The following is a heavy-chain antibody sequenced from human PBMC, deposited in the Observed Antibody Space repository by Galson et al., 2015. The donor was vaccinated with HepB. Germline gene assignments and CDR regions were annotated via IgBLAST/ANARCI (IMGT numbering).Heavy chain of an antibody. CDR1: GDSVSSNSAA. CDR3: ARGVSRFLEWLFDFDY. J-gene: IGHJ4*02. V-gene: IGHV6-1*01. CDR2: TYYRSKWYN. Sequence: CAISGDSVSSNSAAWNWIRQSPSRGLEWLGRTYYRSKWYNDYAVSVKSRITINPDTSKNQFSLQLNSVTPEDTAVYYCARGVSRFLEWLFDFDYWGQGTLVTVSS. D-gene: IGHD3-3*01.